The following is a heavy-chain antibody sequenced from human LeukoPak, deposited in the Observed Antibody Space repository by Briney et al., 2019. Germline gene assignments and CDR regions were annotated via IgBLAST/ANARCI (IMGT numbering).Heavy chain of an antibody. J-gene: IGHJ5*02. CDR2: ISGSGGST. V-gene: IGHV3-23*01. Sequence: PGGSLRLSCAASGFTFSSYAMSWVRQAPGKGLEWVSAISGSGGSTYYADSVKGRFTISRDNAKNSLYLQMNSLRAEDTAVYYCARSRYNWNDWFDPWGQGTLVTVSS. D-gene: IGHD1-1*01. CDR1: GFTFSSYA. CDR3: ARSRYNWNDWFDP.